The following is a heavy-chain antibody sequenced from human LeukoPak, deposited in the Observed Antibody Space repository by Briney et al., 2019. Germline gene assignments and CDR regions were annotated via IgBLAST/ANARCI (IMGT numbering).Heavy chain of an antibody. CDR1: GFTFDDYG. Sequence: GGSLRLSCAASGFTFDDYGMSWVRQAPGKGLEWVSGINWNGGSTGYADSVKGRFTTSRDNAKNSLYLQMNSLRAEDTALYYCARDGAGSGLYYFDYWGQGTLVTVSS. D-gene: IGHD6-19*01. J-gene: IGHJ4*02. CDR2: INWNGGST. CDR3: ARDGAGSGLYYFDY. V-gene: IGHV3-20*04.